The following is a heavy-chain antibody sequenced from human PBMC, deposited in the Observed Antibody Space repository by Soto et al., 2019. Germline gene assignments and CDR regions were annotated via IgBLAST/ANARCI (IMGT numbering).Heavy chain of an antibody. CDR3: ARRRVGANYYYYGMDV. CDR2: IDPSDSYT. V-gene: IGHV5-10-1*01. CDR1: GYSFTSYW. Sequence: PGESLKISWKGSGYSFTSYWISWVRQMPGKGLEWMGRIDPSDSYTNYSPSFQGHVTISADKSISTAYLQWSSLKASDTAMYYCARRRVGANYYYYGMDVWGQGTTVTVS. D-gene: IGHD1-26*01. J-gene: IGHJ6*02.